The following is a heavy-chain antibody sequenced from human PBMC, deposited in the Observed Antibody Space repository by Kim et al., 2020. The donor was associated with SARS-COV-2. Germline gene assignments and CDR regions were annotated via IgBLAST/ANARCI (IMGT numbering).Heavy chain of an antibody. CDR3: ARSSYYYDSSGDYYYYYGIDV. CDR1: GFTVSSNY. CDR2: IYSGGST. J-gene: IGHJ6*02. V-gene: IGHV3-53*01. Sequence: GGSLRLSCAASGFTVSSNYMSWVRQAPGKGLEWVSVIYSGGSTYYADSVKGRFTISRDNSKNTLYLQMNSLRAEDTAVYYCARSSYYYDSSGDYYYYYGIDVWGQGTKVTVSS. D-gene: IGHD3-22*01.